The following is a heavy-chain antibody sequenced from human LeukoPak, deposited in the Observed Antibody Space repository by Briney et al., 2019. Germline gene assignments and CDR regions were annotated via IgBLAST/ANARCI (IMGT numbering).Heavy chain of an antibody. CDR3: ARGGDYVWGSYRTNTRRLWFDY. Sequence: ASVKASCKASGYTFTGYYMHWVRQAPGQGLEWMGWINPNSGGTNYAQKFQGRVTMTRDTSISTAYMELSRLRSDDTAVYYCARGGDYVWGSYRTNTRRLWFDYWGQGTLVTVSS. J-gene: IGHJ4*02. V-gene: IGHV1-2*02. CDR1: GYTFTGYY. CDR2: INPNSGGT. D-gene: IGHD3-16*02.